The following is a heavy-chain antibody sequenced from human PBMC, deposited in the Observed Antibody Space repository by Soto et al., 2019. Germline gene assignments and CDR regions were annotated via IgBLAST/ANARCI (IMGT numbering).Heavy chain of an antibody. V-gene: IGHV4-31*03. J-gene: IGHJ6*02. D-gene: IGHD2-21*02. CDR1: GGSISSGGYY. Sequence: QVQLQESGPGLVKPSQTLSLICTVSGGSISSGGYYWSWIRQHPGKGLEWIGYTYYSGSTYYNPSLKSRVTMSVDTSKNLFSLKLSSVPAADTAVYYWARVCGGDCPSGMELWAQGTPVTVSS. CDR3: ARVCGGDCPSGMEL. CDR2: TYYSGST.